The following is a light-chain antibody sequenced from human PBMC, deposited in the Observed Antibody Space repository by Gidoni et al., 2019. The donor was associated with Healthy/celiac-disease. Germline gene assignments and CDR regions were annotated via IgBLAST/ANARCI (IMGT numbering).Light chain of an antibody. CDR1: QSISSY. J-gene: IGKJ1*01. V-gene: IGKV1-39*01. CDR3: QQSYSTLWX. CDR2: AAS. Sequence: DIQMTQSPSSLSASVGDRVTITCRASQSISSYLNWYQQKPGKAPKLLIYAASSLQSGVPSRFSGSGSGTDFTLTISSLQPEDFATYYCQQSYSTLWXFXQGTKVEIK.